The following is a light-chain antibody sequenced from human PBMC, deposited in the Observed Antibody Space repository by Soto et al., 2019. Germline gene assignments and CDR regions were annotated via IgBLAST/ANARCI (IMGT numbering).Light chain of an antibody. CDR3: QSYDSSLSGSV. Sequence: QSVLTQPPSVSWATGQRVTISCTGRSSNIGAGYDVHWYQQLPGTAPKLLIYGNSNRPSGVPNRFSGSKSGTSASLAITGLQAEDEADYYCQSYDSSLSGSVFGGGTQLTVL. CDR1: SSNIGAGYD. CDR2: GNS. J-gene: IGLJ2*01. V-gene: IGLV1-40*01.